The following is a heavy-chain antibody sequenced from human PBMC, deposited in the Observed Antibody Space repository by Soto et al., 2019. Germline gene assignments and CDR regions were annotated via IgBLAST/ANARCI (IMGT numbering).Heavy chain of an antibody. J-gene: IGHJ3*02. CDR2: TRNKANSYTT. V-gene: IGHV3-72*01. D-gene: IGHD3-16*01. CDR3: ARVRLGRAFDI. Sequence: PGGSLRLSCAASGFTFSDHYMDWVRQAPGKGLEWVGRTRNKANSYTTEYAASVKGRFTISRDDSKNSLYLQMNSLKTEDTAVYYCARVRLGRAFDIWGQGTMVTVSS. CDR1: GFTFSDHY.